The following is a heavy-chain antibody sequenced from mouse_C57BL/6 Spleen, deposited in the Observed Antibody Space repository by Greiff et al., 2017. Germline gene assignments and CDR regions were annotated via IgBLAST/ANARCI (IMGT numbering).Heavy chain of an antibody. D-gene: IGHD1-1*01. J-gene: IGHJ2*01. V-gene: IGHV1-62-3*01. CDR2: IDPNSGGT. CDR1: GYTFTSYW. CDR3: ATVVEEYYFDY. Sequence: QVQLQQPGAELVKPGASVKLSCKASGYTFTSYWMHWVKQRPGQGLEWIGRIDPNSGGTNYNEKFKSKATLTVDKPSSTAYMQLSSLTSEDSAVYYCATVVEEYYFDYWGQGTTLTVSS.